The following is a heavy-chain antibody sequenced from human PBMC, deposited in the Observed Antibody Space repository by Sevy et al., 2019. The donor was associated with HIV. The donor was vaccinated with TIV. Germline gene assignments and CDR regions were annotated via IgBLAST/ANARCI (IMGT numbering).Heavy chain of an antibody. V-gene: IGHV3-23*01. J-gene: IGHJ4*02. CDR3: AREGCTKPHDY. Sequence: GGSLRLSCAASGFTFSKYSMSWIRRTPGKGLEWVSTVSFGCGKINYADSVKGRFTISRDDSRNTFYLQMNSLRAEDTAIYYCAREGCTKPHDYWGQGTVVTVSS. CDR2: VSFGCGKI. CDR1: GFTFSKYS. D-gene: IGHD2-8*01.